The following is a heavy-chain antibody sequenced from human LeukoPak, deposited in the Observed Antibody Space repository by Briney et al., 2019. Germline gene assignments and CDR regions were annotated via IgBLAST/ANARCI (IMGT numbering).Heavy chain of an antibody. CDR2: ISGSGGST. Sequence: GGSLRLSCAASGFTFSTYWMSWVRQAPGKGLEWVSAISGSGGSTYYADSVKGRFTISRDNSKNTLYLQMNSLRAEDTAVYYCAKDQDYYDSTIVGGQGTMVTVSS. D-gene: IGHD3-22*01. CDR3: AKDQDYYDSTIV. CDR1: GFTFSTYW. V-gene: IGHV3-23*01. J-gene: IGHJ3*01.